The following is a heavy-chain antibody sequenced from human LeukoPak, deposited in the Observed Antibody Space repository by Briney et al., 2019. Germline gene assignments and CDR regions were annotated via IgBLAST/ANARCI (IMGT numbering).Heavy chain of an antibody. CDR1: GLTFNNYA. CDR2: ISGRGASK. D-gene: IGHD3-10*02. Sequence: GGSLRLSCAVSGLTFNNYAMSWVRQAPGKGLEWVSGISGRGASKYYADSVKGRFTISRDNAKNSLYLQMNSLRAEDTAVYYCAELGITMIGGVWGKGTTVTISS. CDR3: AELGITMIGGV. J-gene: IGHJ6*04. V-gene: IGHV3-23*01.